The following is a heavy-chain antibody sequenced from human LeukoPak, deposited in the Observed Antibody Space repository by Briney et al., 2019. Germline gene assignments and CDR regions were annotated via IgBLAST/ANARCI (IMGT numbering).Heavy chain of an antibody. V-gene: IGHV4-61*02. D-gene: IGHD1-26*01. CDR3: ARDLSRLYSGSYFDY. CDR1: GGSISSGSYY. J-gene: IGHJ4*02. CDR2: IYTSGST. Sequence: SETLSLTCTVSGGSISSGSYYWSWIRQPAGKGLEWIGRIYTSGSTNYNPPLKSRVTISVDTSKNQFSLKLSSVTAADTAVYYCARDLSRLYSGSYFDYWGQGTLVTVSS.